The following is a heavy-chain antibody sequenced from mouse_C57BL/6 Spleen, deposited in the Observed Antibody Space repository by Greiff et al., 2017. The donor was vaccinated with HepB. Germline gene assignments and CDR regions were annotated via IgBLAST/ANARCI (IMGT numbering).Heavy chain of an antibody. D-gene: IGHD2-1*01. CDR2: IDPSDSYT. V-gene: IGHV1-69*01. CDR1: GYTFTSYW. CDR3: ARGASTPDY. J-gene: IGHJ2*01. Sequence: VKLQQPGAELVMPGASVKLSCKASGYTFTSYWMHWVKQRPGQGLEWIGEIDPSDSYTNYNQKFKGKSTLTVDKSSSTAYMQLSSLTSEDSAVYYCARGASTPDYWGQGTTLTVSS.